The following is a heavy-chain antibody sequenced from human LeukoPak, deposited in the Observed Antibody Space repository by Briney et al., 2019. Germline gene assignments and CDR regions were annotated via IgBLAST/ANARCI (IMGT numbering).Heavy chain of an antibody. D-gene: IGHD2-2*01. V-gene: IGHV1-69*04. Sequence: ASVKVSCKASGGTFSSYAISWVRQAPGQGLEWMGRIIPILGIANYAQKFQGRVTITADKSTSTAYMELSSLRSEDTAVYYCASHLKKYQRLGGHDAFDIWGQGTMVTVSS. CDR3: ASHLKKYQRLGGHDAFDI. J-gene: IGHJ3*02. CDR1: GGTFSSYA. CDR2: IIPILGIA.